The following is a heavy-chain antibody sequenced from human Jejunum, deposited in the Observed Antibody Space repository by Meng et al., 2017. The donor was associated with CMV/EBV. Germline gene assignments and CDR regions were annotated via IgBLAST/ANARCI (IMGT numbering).Heavy chain of an antibody. CDR1: GGSLNNSS. V-gene: IGHV1-69*12. Sequence: HVLLLHLWAVVCASGSSVGVSCTASGGSLNNSSGHWVRQPPGLGLAWMGVINHIFAKAHYGQNFQGRPTITADESATTGYMELNSLRSEDTAVYFCATDYSGGGLDSWGQGTLVTVSS. J-gene: IGHJ5*01. CDR2: INHIFAKA. CDR3: ATDYSGGGLDS. D-gene: IGHD6-13*01.